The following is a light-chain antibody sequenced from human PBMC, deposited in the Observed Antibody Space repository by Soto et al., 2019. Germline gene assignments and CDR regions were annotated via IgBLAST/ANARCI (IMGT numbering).Light chain of an antibody. Sequence: SYELTQPPSVSVSPGQTAMITCSGDALPKQYAYWYQQKPGQAPVLVIYKDSERPSGIPERFSGSSSGTTVTLTISGVQAEDEADYYCQSGDSTGTYRVFGGGTKLTVL. V-gene: IGLV3-25*03. CDR3: QSGDSTGTYRV. J-gene: IGLJ2*01. CDR2: KDS. CDR1: ALPKQY.